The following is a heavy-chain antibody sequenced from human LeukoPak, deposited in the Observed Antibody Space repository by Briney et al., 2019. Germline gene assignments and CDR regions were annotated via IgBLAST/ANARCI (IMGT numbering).Heavy chain of an antibody. Sequence: SVNVSCKASGGTFSSYVISWVRQAPGQGLEWMGGIIPIFGTANYAQKFQGRVTITADESTSTAYMELSSLRSEDTAVYYCARDRGGDYYDSSGYYNGDAFDIWGQGTMVTVSS. CDR2: IIPIFGTA. D-gene: IGHD3-22*01. J-gene: IGHJ3*02. CDR1: GGTFSSYV. CDR3: ARDRGGDYYDSSGYYNGDAFDI. V-gene: IGHV1-69*13.